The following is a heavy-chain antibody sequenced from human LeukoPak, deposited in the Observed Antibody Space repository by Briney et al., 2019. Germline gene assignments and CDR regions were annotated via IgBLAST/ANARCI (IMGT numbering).Heavy chain of an antibody. J-gene: IGHJ4*02. CDR1: GGSISSYY. CDR2: IYTSGST. CDR3: ARGGASYYRGRCIDY. D-gene: IGHD1-26*01. V-gene: IGHV4-4*07. Sequence: PSETLSLTCTVSGGSISSYYWSWIRQPAGKGLEWIGRIYTSGSTNYNPSLKSRVTMSVDTSKNQFSLKLSSVTAADTAVYYCARGGASYYRGRCIDYWGQGTLVTVSS.